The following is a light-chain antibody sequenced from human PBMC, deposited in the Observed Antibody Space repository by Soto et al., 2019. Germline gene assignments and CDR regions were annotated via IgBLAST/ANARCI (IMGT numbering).Light chain of an antibody. CDR3: MQGTHWPPYT. CDR2: KVS. Sequence: DVVMTPSPLSLPVTLGQPASISCRSSQSLAYSDGNTYLNWFQQRPGQSPRRLIYKVSNRDSGVPDRFSGSGSGTDFTLKISRVEAEDVGGYYCMQGTHWPPYTFGQGTKLEIK. V-gene: IGKV2-30*01. CDR1: QSLAYSDGNTY. J-gene: IGKJ2*01.